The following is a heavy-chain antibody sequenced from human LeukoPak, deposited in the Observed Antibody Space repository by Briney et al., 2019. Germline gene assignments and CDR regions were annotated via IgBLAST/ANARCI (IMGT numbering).Heavy chain of an antibody. CDR1: GYTFTGYY. Sequence: ASVKVSCKASGYTFTGYYMHWVRQAPGQGLEWMGRISPNSGGTDYAQKFQGRVTMTRDTSISTAYMELSRLRSDGTAVYYCARVRKVVVAATPHNWFDPWGQGTLVTVSS. CDR2: ISPNSGGT. CDR3: ARVRKVVVAATPHNWFDP. D-gene: IGHD2-15*01. J-gene: IGHJ5*02. V-gene: IGHV1-2*06.